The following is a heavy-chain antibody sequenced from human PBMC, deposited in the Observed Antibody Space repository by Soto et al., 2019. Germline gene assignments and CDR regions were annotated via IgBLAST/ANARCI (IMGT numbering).Heavy chain of an antibody. CDR2: MSSRSLTI. Sequence: EVQLVESGGGLVQPGGSLRVSCAASGFTFSTYSMNWVRXAXXKXXEWVSYMSSRSLTIYYTDSVKGRFTISRDNAKNSLYLQMNSLRDEDTAVYYCARGGSSSDNGMDVWGQGTTVTVSS. CDR1: GFTFSTYS. CDR3: ARGGSSSDNGMDV. D-gene: IGHD6-6*01. J-gene: IGHJ6*02. V-gene: IGHV3-48*02.